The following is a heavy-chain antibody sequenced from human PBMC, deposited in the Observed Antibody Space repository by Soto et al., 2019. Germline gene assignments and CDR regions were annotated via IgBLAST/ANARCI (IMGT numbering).Heavy chain of an antibody. V-gene: IGHV4-4*02. CDR2: IYHSGST. J-gene: IGHJ6*02. CDR3: ARVSGSYYYGMDV. D-gene: IGHD1-26*01. CDR1: GGSISSSNW. Sequence: QVQLQESGPGLVKPSGTLSLTCAVSGGSISSSNWWSWVRQPPGMGLVWIGEIYHSGSTNYNPSLKSRVNTSVDKSKIQFSLTLRSVTAADTAVYYCARVSGSYYYGMDVWGQGTTVTVSS.